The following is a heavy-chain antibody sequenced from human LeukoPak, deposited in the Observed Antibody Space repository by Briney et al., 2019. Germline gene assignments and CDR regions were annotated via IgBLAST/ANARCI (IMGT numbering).Heavy chain of an antibody. V-gene: IGHV3-11*01. J-gene: IGHJ4*02. CDR3: ARSRDGYNRIFDY. D-gene: IGHD5-24*01. CDR2: ISSSGSTI. Sequence: GGSLRLSYAASGFTFSDYYMSWIRQAPGKGLEWVSYISSSGSTIYYADSVKGRFTISRDNAKNSLYLQMNSLRAEDTAVYYCARSRDGYNRIFDYWGQGTLVTVSS. CDR1: GFTFSDYY.